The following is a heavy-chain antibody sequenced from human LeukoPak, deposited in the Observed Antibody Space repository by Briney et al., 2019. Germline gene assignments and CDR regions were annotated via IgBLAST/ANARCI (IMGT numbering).Heavy chain of an antibody. CDR3: ARVVPSDYYDSSGYYPEAFDI. D-gene: IGHD3-22*01. J-gene: IGHJ3*02. CDR1: GYTFTSYY. V-gene: IGHV1-46*01. Sequence: ASVKVSCKASGYTFTSYYMHWVRQAPGQGLEWMGIINPSGGSTSYAQKFQGRVTMTRDTSTSTVYMELSSLGSEDTAVCYCARVVPSDYYDSSGYYPEAFDIWGQGTMVTVSS. CDR2: INPSGGST.